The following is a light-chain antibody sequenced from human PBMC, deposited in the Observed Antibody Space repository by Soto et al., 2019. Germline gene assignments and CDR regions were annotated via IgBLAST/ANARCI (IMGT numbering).Light chain of an antibody. Sequence: VLTQSPATLSLSPGERAPLSCRARLNVNSYLAWYQQKPGQAPRLLIYDASNRAAGIPARFSGSGSGTDFTLTISSLEPEDFAIYYCQQRQYWPPITFGQGTRLEN. J-gene: IGKJ5*01. CDR2: DAS. CDR3: QQRQYWPPIT. CDR1: LNVNSY. V-gene: IGKV3-11*01.